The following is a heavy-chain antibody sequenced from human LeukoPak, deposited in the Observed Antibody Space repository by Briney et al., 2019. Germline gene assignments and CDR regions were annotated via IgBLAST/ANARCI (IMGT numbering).Heavy chain of an antibody. CDR3: ARNPFLDYYDSSGYLSVSGAFDI. CDR2: ISGSGGST. V-gene: IGHV3-23*01. J-gene: IGHJ3*02. D-gene: IGHD3-22*01. Sequence: PGGSLRLSCAASGFTFSSYAMSWVRQAPGKGLEWVSAISGSGGSTYYADSVKGRFTISRDNSKNTLYLQMNSLRAEDTAVYYCARNPFLDYYDSSGYLSVSGAFDIWGQGTMVTVSS. CDR1: GFTFSSYA.